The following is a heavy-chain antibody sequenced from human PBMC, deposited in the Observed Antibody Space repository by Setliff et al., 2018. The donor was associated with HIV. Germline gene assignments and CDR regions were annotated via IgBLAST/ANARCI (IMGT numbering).Heavy chain of an antibody. J-gene: IGHJ4*02. Sequence: ASVKVSCKASGHTFSTYSLHWVRQAPGQSLEWMGWINVGKGDTKYSQAFQDRITITRDTSANTAYMELSSLRSDDTAVYFCARGALLAVFDFDYWGQGTQVTVSS. CDR2: INVGKGDT. V-gene: IGHV1-3*01. D-gene: IGHD3-3*02. CDR3: ARGALLAVFDFDY. CDR1: GHTFSTYS.